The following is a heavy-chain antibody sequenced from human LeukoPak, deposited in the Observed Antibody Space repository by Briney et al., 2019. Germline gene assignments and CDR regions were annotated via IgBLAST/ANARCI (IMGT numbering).Heavy chain of an antibody. J-gene: IGHJ4*02. D-gene: IGHD1-26*01. CDR1: GGSISSYY. V-gene: IGHV4-59*08. CDR3: ARHVLGGWELTD. Sequence: PSETLSLTCTVSGGSISSYYWSWIRQPPGKGLEWIGYIYYSGSTNYNPSLKSRVTISVDTSKNQFSLKLSSVTAADTAVYYCARHVLGGWELTDWGQGTLVTASS. CDR2: IYYSGST.